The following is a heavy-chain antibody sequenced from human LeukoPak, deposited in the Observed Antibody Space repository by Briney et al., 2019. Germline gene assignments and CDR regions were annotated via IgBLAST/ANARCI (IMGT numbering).Heavy chain of an antibody. D-gene: IGHD3-22*01. V-gene: IGHV3-53*04. CDR2: IYGGGST. Sequence: PGGSLRLSCAASRFTVSSNYMSWVRQAPGKGLEWVSIIYGGGSTYYPDSVNGRFTISRHNSKNTLFLQMNSLRTEDTAVYYCARAYDSSGYWPEYFRHWGQGTLVTVSS. CDR1: RFTVSSNY. CDR3: ARAYDSSGYWPEYFRH. J-gene: IGHJ1*01.